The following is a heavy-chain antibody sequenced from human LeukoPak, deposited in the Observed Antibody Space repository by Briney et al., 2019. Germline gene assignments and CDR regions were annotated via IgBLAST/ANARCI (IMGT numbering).Heavy chain of an antibody. CDR2: ISGSGGNT. Sequence: PGGSLRLSCADSGFTFSNYAMSWVRQAPGKGLEWVSAISGSGGNTYYADSVKGRFTISRDNSKNTLYLQMNSLRAEDTAVYYCVPRTLSGWYVALFDYWGQGTLVTVSS. V-gene: IGHV3-23*01. CDR1: GFTFSNYA. J-gene: IGHJ4*02. D-gene: IGHD6-19*01. CDR3: VPRTLSGWYVALFDY.